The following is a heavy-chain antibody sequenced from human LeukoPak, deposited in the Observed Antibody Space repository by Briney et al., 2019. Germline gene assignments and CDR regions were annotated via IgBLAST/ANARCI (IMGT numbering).Heavy chain of an antibody. J-gene: IGHJ4*02. Sequence: AGGSLRLSCAASGFTFSSYSMNWVRQAPGKGLEWVSSISSSSYINYADSVKGRFTISRDNAKNSLYLQMNSLRAEDTAVYYCARNKKGDRYTYGHDYWGQGTLVTVSS. CDR1: GFTFSSYS. V-gene: IGHV3-21*01. CDR2: ISSSSYI. CDR3: ARNKKGDRYTYGHDY. D-gene: IGHD5-18*01.